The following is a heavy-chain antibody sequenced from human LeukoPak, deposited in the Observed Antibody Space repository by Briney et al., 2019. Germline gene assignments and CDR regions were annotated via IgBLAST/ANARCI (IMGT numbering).Heavy chain of an antibody. CDR2: IRYDGSNK. D-gene: IGHD3-9*01. J-gene: IGHJ4*02. CDR3: AKGRYYDILTGYCDY. CDR1: GFTFSSYA. Sequence: GGSLRLSCAASGFTFSSYAMHWVRQAPGKGLEWVACIRYDGSNKYYADSVKGRFTISRDNSKNTLYLQMNSLRAEDTAEYYCAKGRYYDILTGYCDYWGQGTLVTVSS. V-gene: IGHV3-30*02.